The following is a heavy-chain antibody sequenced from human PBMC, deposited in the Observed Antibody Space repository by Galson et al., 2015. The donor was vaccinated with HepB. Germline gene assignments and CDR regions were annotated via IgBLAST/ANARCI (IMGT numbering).Heavy chain of an antibody. CDR3: AKDHWDGGFRLTFDY. CDR1: GFTFSNYA. Sequence: SLRLSCAASGFTFSNYAMSWVRQAPGKGLEWVSVISGTGDSTSYADSVKGRFTISRGNSKNTLYLQMNSLRAEDTAVYYCAKDHWDGGFRLTFDYWGRGTLVTVSS. J-gene: IGHJ4*02. CDR2: ISGTGDST. V-gene: IGHV3-23*01. D-gene: IGHD4-23*01.